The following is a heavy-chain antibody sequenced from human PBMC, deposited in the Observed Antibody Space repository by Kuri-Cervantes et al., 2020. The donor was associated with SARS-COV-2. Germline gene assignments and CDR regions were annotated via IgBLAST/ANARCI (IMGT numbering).Heavy chain of an antibody. V-gene: IGHV3-30*02. CDR1: GFTFSSYG. CDR2: IRHDGSNK. CDR3: AREGGSPGDAFDI. Sequence: GESLKISCAASGFTFSSYGMHWVRQAPGKGLEWVAFIRHDGSNKYYADSVKGRFTISRDNSKNTLYLQMNSLRAEDTAVYYCAREGGSPGDAFDIWGQGTMVTVSS. J-gene: IGHJ3*02. D-gene: IGHD3-16*01.